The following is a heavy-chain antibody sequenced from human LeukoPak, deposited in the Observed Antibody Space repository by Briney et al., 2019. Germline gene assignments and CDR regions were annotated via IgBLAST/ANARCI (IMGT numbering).Heavy chain of an antibody. D-gene: IGHD4-11*01. V-gene: IGHV3-9*03. CDR3: AKGGVYSNYGFDY. Sequence: PGGSLRLSCAASGFTFDDYAMHWVRQAPGKGLEWVSGISWNSGSIGYADSVKGRFTISRDNAKNSLYLQMNSLRAEDMALYYCAKGGVYSNYGFDYWGQGTLVTVSS. CDR2: ISWNSGSI. J-gene: IGHJ4*02. CDR1: GFTFDDYA.